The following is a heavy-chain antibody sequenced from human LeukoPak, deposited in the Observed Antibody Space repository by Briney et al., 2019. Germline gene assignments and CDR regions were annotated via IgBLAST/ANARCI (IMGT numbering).Heavy chain of an antibody. CDR2: IYPGDSDT. V-gene: IGHV5-51*01. J-gene: IGHJ3*02. D-gene: IGHD3-22*01. CDR1: GYSFTSYW. Sequence: GESLKISCKASGYSFTSYWIGWVRQMPEKGLERMGIIYPGDSDTRYSPSFQGQVTISADKSISTAYLQRSSLKVLDTAMYYCARERSSGYYTEDAFDIWGQGTMVTVSS. CDR3: ARERSSGYYTEDAFDI.